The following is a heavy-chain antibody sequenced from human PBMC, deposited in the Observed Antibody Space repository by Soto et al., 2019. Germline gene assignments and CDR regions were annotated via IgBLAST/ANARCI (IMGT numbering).Heavy chain of an antibody. CDR2: IYPTGKT. Sequence: SETLSLTCTVSGGSISSGGYSWSWIRQTPGKGLEWIGYIYPTGKTYYNPSLKNRATLSIDTSQNQFSLQLTSVTAADTAVYYCARDLDGYYYYGMDVWGQGTTVTVSS. J-gene: IGHJ6*02. CDR3: ARDLDGYYYYGMDV. CDR1: GGSISSGGYS. V-gene: IGHV4-30-2*01.